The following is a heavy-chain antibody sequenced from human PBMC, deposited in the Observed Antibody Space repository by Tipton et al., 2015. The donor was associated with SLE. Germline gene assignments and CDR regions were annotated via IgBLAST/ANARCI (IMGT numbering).Heavy chain of an antibody. Sequence: TLSLTCTVSGGSISNYSWSWIRQPPGKGLEWIGSIYHSGNTYSNPSLKSRVTISVDTSKNQFSLKMSSVTAADTAVYYCARVSGGIAYMDVWGKGTTVTFSS. CDR2: IYHSGNT. CDR1: GGSISNYS. CDR3: ARVSGGIAYMDV. V-gene: IGHV4-4*08. J-gene: IGHJ6*03. D-gene: IGHD6-13*01.